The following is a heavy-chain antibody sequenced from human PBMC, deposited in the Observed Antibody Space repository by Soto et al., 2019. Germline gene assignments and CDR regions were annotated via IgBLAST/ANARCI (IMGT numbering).Heavy chain of an antibody. CDR1: GGSISSYY. V-gene: IGHV4-59*01. J-gene: IGHJ5*02. D-gene: IGHD2-15*01. CDR2: IYYSGST. CDR3: ARVGCSGGSCCSGHNWFDP. Sequence: SETLSLTCTVSGGSISSYYWSWIRQPPGKGLEWIGYIYYSGSTNYNPSLKSRVTISVDTSKNQFSLKLSSVTAADTAVYYCARVGCSGGSCCSGHNWFDPWGQGTLVTV.